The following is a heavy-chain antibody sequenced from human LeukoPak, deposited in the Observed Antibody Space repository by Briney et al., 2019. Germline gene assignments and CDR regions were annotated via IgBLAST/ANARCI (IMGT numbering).Heavy chain of an antibody. CDR3: ARQATYYYDSSGLPLDY. CDR1: GGSINTPNYY. Sequence: PSETLSLTCTVSGGSINTPNYYWGWIRQPPGKGLEWIGEINHSGSTNYNPSLKSRVTISVDTSKNQFSLKLSSVTAADTAVYYCARQATYYYDSSGLPLDYWGQGTLVTVSS. D-gene: IGHD3-22*01. J-gene: IGHJ4*02. CDR2: INHSGST. V-gene: IGHV4-39*01.